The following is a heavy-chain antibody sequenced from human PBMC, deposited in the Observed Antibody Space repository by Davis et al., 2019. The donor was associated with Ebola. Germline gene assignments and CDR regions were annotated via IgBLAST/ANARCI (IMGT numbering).Heavy chain of an antibody. D-gene: IGHD2-15*01. V-gene: IGHV3-23*01. CDR3: AKVERGSSVHY. Sequence: GESLKISCAASGFTVSSNYMSWVRQAPGKGLEWVSAISGSGGSTYYADSVKGRFTISRDNSKNTLYLQMNSLRAEDTAVYYCAKVERGSSVHYWGQGTLVTVSS. CDR1: GFTVSSNY. J-gene: IGHJ4*02. CDR2: ISGSGGST.